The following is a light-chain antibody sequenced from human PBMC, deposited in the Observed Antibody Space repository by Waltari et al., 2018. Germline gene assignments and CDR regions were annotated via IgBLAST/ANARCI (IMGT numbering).Light chain of an antibody. CDR3: CSYADSRTWV. V-gene: IGLV2-23*01. CDR2: EDS. CDR1: RSDVGRYDL. Sequence: QSALTQPASVSGSPGQSITISCTGSRSDVGRYDLVSWYQHRPDKAPQVIIFEDSKSPSGVSNRFSGSKSGNTASLTISGLQAEDEADYYCCSYADSRTWVFGGGTKLTVL. J-gene: IGLJ3*02.